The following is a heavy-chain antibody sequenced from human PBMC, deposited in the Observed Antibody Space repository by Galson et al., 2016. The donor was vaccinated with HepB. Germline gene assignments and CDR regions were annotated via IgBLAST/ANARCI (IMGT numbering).Heavy chain of an antibody. Sequence: SLRLSCAASGFTFSQYGMYWVRQAPGKGLEWVAAINKDGSKLYYEESVKGRFTISRDNSRNTLYLQVDSLRAEDAAMYYGARNNWIRGAPRCSAQDYWGQGTLVIVSS. CDR3: ARNNWIRGAPRCSAQDY. V-gene: IGHV3-33*07. J-gene: IGHJ4*02. CDR1: GFTFSQYG. D-gene: IGHD1-20*01. CDR2: INKDGSKL.